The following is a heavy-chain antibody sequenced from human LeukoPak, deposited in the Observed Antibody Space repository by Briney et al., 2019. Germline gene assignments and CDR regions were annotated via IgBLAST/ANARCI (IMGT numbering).Heavy chain of an antibody. J-gene: IGHJ4*02. CDR1: GYSFTSYW. Sequence: RGESLKISCTGSGYSFTSYWIGWVRQMPGKGLEWMGIIYPGDSDTRYSPSFQGQVTISADKSIDTAYLQWSSLKASDTAIYYCARPRLSSSWPSFDYWGQGTLVTVSS. V-gene: IGHV5-51*01. D-gene: IGHD6-13*01. CDR3: ARPRLSSSWPSFDY. CDR2: IYPGDSDT.